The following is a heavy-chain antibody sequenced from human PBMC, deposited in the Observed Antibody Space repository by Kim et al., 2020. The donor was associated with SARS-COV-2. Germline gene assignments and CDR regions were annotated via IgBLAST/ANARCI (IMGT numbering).Heavy chain of an antibody. V-gene: IGHV3-48*02. CDR1: GFTFSTYS. CDR2: ISSTSITI. D-gene: IGHD1-26*01. J-gene: IGHJ5*02. Sequence: GGSLRLSCAASGFTFSTYSMNWVRQAPGKGLEWVSYISSTSITIYYADSVKGRFTISRDNAKNSLYLQMNSLRDEDTAVYYCASLGLLSGSYGGPRRWFDPWGQGTLVTVSS. CDR3: ASLGLLSGSYGGPRRWFDP.